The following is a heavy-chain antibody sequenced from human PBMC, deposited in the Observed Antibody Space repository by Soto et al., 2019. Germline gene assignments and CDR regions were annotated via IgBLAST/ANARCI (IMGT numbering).Heavy chain of an antibody. D-gene: IGHD3-22*01. CDR2: IDPSDSYT. J-gene: IGHJ3*02. CDR1: GYSFTSYW. CDR3: ARHTRYYYDSSGIDAFDI. V-gene: IGHV5-10-1*01. Sequence: PGESLKISCQGSGYSFTSYWISLVRQMPGKGLEWMGRIDPSDSYTNYSPSFQGHVTISADKSISTAYLQWSSLKASDTAMYYCARHTRYYYDSSGIDAFDIWGQGTMVTVSS.